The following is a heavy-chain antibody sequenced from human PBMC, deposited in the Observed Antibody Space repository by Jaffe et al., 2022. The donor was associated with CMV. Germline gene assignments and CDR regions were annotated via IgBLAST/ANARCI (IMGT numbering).Heavy chain of an antibody. J-gene: IGHJ5*02. V-gene: IGHV1-69*09. CDR1: GGTFSSYA. Sequence: QVQLVQSGAEVKKPGSSVKVSCKASGGTFSSYAISWVRQAPGQGLEWMGRIIPILGIANYAQKFQGRVTITADKSTSTAYMELSSLRSEDTAVYYCARVGEGPDYYDSSGYYLNWFDPWGQGTLVTVSS. CDR2: IIPILGIA. D-gene: IGHD3-22*01. CDR3: ARVGEGPDYYDSSGYYLNWFDP.